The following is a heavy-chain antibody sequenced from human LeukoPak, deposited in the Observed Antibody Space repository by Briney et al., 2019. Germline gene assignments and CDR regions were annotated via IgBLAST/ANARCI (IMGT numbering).Heavy chain of an antibody. V-gene: IGHV3-23*01. CDR2: ISGGGGST. CDR3: AKDMSDYTNFPDV. CDR1: GFIFTTYA. Sequence: GGSLRLSCAASGFIFTTYAMIWVRQAPGKGLEWVSTISGGGGSTFYADSVKGRFTIFRVNSKNALYLQMNSLRAEDTAIYYCAKDMSDYTNFPDVWGQGTTVTVSS. D-gene: IGHD4-11*01. J-gene: IGHJ6*02.